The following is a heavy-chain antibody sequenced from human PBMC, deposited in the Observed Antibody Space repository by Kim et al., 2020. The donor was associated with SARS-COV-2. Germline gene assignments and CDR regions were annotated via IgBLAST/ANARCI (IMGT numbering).Heavy chain of an antibody. CDR3: AKAGGYCSSTSCSFGMDV. Sequence: GGSLRLSCAASGFTFSSYGMHWVRQAPGKGLEWVAVISYDGSNKYYADSVKGRFTISRDNSKNTLYLQMNSLRAEDTAVYYCAKAGGYCSSTSCSFGMDVWGQGTTVTVSS. D-gene: IGHD2-2*01. CDR1: GFTFSSYG. V-gene: IGHV3-30*18. J-gene: IGHJ6*02. CDR2: ISYDGSNK.